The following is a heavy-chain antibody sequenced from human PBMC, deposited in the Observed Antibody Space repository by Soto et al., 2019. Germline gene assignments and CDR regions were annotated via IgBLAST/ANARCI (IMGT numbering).Heavy chain of an antibody. CDR1: GFTFSNAW. CDR2: IYFDGSET. V-gene: IGHV3-33*08. Sequence: PGGSLRLSCAASGFTFSNAWMNWVRQAPGKGLQWVAIIYFDGSETYYADSVKGRFIISRDNSKNMVFLQMNSLRAEDTAVYYCARNSPSRGRTFDYWGQGTLVTVSS. D-gene: IGHD4-4*01. CDR3: ARNSPSRGRTFDY. J-gene: IGHJ4*02.